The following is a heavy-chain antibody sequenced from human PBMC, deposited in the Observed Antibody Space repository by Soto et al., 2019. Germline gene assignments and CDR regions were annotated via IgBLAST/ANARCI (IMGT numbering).Heavy chain of an antibody. Sequence: VGSLRLSCAASGFTFSSYYMSWVRQPPGKGLEWVANIKQDGSEKYYVDSVKGRFTISRDNAKNSLYLQMNSLRAEDTAVYYCARDGYSAGFDIWGQGTMVTVSS. CDR3: ARDGYSAGFDI. V-gene: IGHV3-7*01. J-gene: IGHJ3*02. CDR2: IKQDGSEK. D-gene: IGHD5-18*01. CDR1: GFTFSSYY.